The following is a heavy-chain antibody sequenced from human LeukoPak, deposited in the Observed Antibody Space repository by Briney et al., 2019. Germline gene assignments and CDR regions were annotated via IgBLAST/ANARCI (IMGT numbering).Heavy chain of an antibody. CDR1: GFTVSSNY. Sequence: GGSLRLSCAASGFTVSSNYMSWVRQAPGKGLEWVSVIYSGGSTYYADSVKGRFTISRDDAKNTLYLPMNSLRAEDTAVYYCARETEYYGSGSYYIGYWGQGTLVTVSS. CDR3: ARETEYYGSGSYYIGY. CDR2: IYSGGST. D-gene: IGHD3-10*01. J-gene: IGHJ4*02. V-gene: IGHV3-53*01.